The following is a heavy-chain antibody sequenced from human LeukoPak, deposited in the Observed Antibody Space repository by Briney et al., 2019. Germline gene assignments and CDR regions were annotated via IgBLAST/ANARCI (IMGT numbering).Heavy chain of an antibody. CDR3: ASGLPPPNYYDSSGYDTTFDY. J-gene: IGHJ4*02. Sequence: SVKVSCKASGGTFSSYAISWVRQAPGQGLEWMGRIIPILGIANYAQKFQGRVTITADKSTSTAYMELSSLRSEDTAVYYCASGLPPPNYYDSSGYDTTFDYWGQGTLVTVSS. CDR1: GGTFSSYA. V-gene: IGHV1-69*04. CDR2: IIPILGIA. D-gene: IGHD3-22*01.